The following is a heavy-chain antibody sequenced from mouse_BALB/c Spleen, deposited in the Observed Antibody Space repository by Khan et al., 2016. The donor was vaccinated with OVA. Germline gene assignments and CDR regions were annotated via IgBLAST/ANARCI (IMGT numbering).Heavy chain of an antibody. J-gene: IGHJ4*01. CDR1: GFSLTNYG. V-gene: IGHV2-6-1*01. D-gene: IGHD2-10*01. CDR2: IWSDGSA. CDR3: ARQPYYHYYIMDY. Sequence: VQLQESGPGLVAPSQSLSITCTISGFSLTNYGVHWVRQPPGKGLEWLVVIWSDGSATYNSALKSRLSISKDNSKNQVFLKMISLQTDDTAMYYCARQPYYHYYIMDYWGQGTSVTVSS.